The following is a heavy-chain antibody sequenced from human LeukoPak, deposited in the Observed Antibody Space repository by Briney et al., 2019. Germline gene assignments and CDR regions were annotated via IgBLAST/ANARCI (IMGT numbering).Heavy chain of an antibody. V-gene: IGHV4-59*08. CDR1: GGSISSYY. J-gene: IGHJ5*02. D-gene: IGHD3-9*01. CDR3: AGKGTIAFDP. CDR2: IYYSGST. Sequence: PSETLSLTCTVSGGSISSYYWSWLRQPPGKGLEWIGYIYYSGSTNYNPSLKSRVTISVDTSKNQFSLKLSSVTAADTAVYYCAGKGTIAFDPWGQGTLVTVSS.